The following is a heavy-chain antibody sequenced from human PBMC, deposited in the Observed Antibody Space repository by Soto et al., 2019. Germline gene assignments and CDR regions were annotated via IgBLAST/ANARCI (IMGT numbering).Heavy chain of an antibody. Sequence: GGSLRLSCASSGFTSSYYTMRLVRPAPRKGLEWVSLISATGGGTYYADSVKGRFTISRDNSHNTLYLQVHSLTAEDTGVYYCAKDRRAGGNSAFYFDFWGQGAQVTV. CDR3: AKDRRAGGNSAFYFDF. CDR2: ISATGGGT. D-gene: IGHD3-16*01. CDR1: GFTSSYYT. V-gene: IGHV3-23*01. J-gene: IGHJ4*02.